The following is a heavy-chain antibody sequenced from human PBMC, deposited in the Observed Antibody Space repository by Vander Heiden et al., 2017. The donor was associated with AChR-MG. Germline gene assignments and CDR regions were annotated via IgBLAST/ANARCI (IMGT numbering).Heavy chain of an antibody. Sequence: QLQLQESGPGLVKPSETLSLTCTVSGGSISSSSYYWGWIRQPPGKGLEWIGSIYYSGSTYYNPSLKSRVTISVDTSKNQFSLKLSSVTAADTAVYYCAREAWGGSYSAFDIWGQGTMVTVSS. V-gene: IGHV4-39*02. CDR1: GGSISSSSYY. J-gene: IGHJ3*02. CDR3: AREAWGGSYSAFDI. CDR2: IYYSGST. D-gene: IGHD1-26*01.